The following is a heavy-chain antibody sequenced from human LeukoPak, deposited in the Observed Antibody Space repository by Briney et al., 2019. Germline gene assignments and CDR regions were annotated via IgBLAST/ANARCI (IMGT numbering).Heavy chain of an antibody. CDR1: GGSISSSSYY. CDR3: ARHVWVVAAQDFDY. CDR2: IYYSGST. V-gene: IGHV4-39*01. Sequence: KPSETLSPTCTVSGGSISSSSYYWGWIRQPPGKGLEWIGSIYYSGSTYYNPSLKSRVTISVDTSKNQFSLKLSSVTAADTAVYYCARHVWVVAAQDFDYWGQGTLVTVSS. D-gene: IGHD2-15*01. J-gene: IGHJ4*02.